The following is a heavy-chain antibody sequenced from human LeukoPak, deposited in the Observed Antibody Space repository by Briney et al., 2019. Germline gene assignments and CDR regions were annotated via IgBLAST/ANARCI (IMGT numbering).Heavy chain of an antibody. J-gene: IGHJ6*03. CDR3: AKNWDGYYYYYMVV. CDR1: GFTFDDYG. D-gene: IGHD1-26*01. CDR2: INSNGGST. V-gene: IGHV3-20*04. Sequence: SGGSLRLSCAASGFTFDDYGMSWVRQAPGKGLEWVSGINSNGGSTGYADSVKGRFTISRDNAKNSLYLQMNSLRAEDTAVYYCAKNWDGYYYYYMVVWGKGTTVTVSS.